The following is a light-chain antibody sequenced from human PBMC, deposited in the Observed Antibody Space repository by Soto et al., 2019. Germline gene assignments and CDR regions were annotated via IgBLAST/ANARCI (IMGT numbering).Light chain of an antibody. V-gene: IGKV3-15*01. CDR1: QSVSTN. J-gene: IGKJ1*01. CDR3: QQYNDWWT. Sequence: EVVLTQSPATLSLSPGERATLSCRASQSVSTNLTWYQQKPGQAPRLLMYGASTRATGVPARFSGSGSGTEFTLTISSLQSEDFAVYYCQQYNDWWTFGQGTKVDI. CDR2: GAS.